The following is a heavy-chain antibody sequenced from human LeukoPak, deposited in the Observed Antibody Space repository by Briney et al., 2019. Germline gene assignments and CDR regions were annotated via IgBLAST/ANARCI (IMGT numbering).Heavy chain of an antibody. Sequence: SVKVSCKASGGTFSSYAISWVRQAPGHGLEGMGGITPNVGGTAYAQKFQGRIIMTSDTSTSTIYMELSSLQCDHTTDYCSARGDIDHWGQGTLVTVSS. CDR2: ITPNVGGT. CDR3: ARGDIDH. J-gene: IGHJ5*02. CDR1: GGTFSSYA. D-gene: IGHD3-16*01. V-gene: IGHV1-69*10.